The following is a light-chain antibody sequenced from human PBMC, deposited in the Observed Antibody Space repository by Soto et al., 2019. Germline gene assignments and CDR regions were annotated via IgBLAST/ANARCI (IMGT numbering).Light chain of an antibody. CDR1: SSDVGGYNY. CDR3: SSYTSSSTYVV. Sequence: QSARTQPASVSGSPGQSITISCTGTSSDVGGYNYVSWYQQHPGKAPKLMIYDVINRPSGVSNRFSGSKSGNSASLTISGLQAEDEADYYCSSYTSSSTYVVFGGGTKLTVL. V-gene: IGLV2-14*03. CDR2: DVI. J-gene: IGLJ2*01.